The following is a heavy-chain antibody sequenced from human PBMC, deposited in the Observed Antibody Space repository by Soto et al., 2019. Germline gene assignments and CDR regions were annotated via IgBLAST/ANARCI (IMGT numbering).Heavy chain of an antibody. Sequence: QVQLQQWGAGLLKPAETLSLTCGVYGGSFSGYYWSWIRQPPGKGLEWIGESNHSGFTNYNQSLNSRVTMSVDTAKNQFSLEMSSVTAADTAVYYCARFPFDRSSWTNPRYFDYWGQGTLVTVSS. J-gene: IGHJ4*02. V-gene: IGHV4-34*01. CDR3: ARFPFDRSSWTNPRYFDY. D-gene: IGHD6-13*01. CDR1: GGSFSGYY. CDR2: SNHSGFT.